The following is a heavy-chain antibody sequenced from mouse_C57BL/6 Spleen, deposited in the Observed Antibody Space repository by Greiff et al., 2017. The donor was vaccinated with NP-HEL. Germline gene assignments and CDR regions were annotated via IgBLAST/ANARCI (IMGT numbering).Heavy chain of an antibody. V-gene: IGHV1-59*01. Sequence: QVQLQQPGAELVRPGTSVKLSCKASGYTFTSYWMHWVKQRPGQGLEWIGVIDPSDSYTNYNQKFKGKATLTVDTSSSTAYMQLSSLTSEDSAVYYCARIGGWLYYFDYWGQGTTLTVSS. D-gene: IGHD2-3*01. CDR2: IDPSDSYT. CDR1: GYTFTSYW. CDR3: ARIGGWLYYFDY. J-gene: IGHJ2*01.